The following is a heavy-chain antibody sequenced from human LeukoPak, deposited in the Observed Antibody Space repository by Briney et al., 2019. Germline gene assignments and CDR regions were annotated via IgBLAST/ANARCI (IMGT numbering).Heavy chain of an antibody. CDR1: GYTFTTYY. CDR3: ARDTDSSGWQGAFDV. D-gene: IGHD6-19*01. J-gene: IGHJ3*01. CDR2: IHPSGGTT. Sequence: ASVKVSCKASGYTFTTYYIHWVRQAPGQGLEWMGVIHPSGGTTTYAQNFQGRVTLTRDTSASTVYMELSSLRSEDTAIYHCARDTDSSGWQGAFDVWGQGTMVTVSS. V-gene: IGHV1-46*01.